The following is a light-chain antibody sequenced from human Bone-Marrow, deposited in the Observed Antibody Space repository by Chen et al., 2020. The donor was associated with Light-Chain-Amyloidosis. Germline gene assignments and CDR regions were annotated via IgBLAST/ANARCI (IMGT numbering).Light chain of an antibody. V-gene: IGLV2-14*01. CDR3: SSYTSTGTYV. CDR1: SGDVGGYNY. J-gene: IGLJ1*01. Sequence: QSALTQPASVSGSPGPSITISCTGSSGDVGGYNYVSWYRHHPGKAPKLIIYEVSNRASGVYNRFSGSKSGNPASLTISGLQPEDEADYYCSSYTSTGTYVFGTGTKVPVL. CDR2: EVS.